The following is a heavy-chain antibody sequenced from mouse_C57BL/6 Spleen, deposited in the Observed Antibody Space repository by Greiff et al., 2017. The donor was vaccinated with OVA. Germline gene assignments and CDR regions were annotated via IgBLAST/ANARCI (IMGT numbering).Heavy chain of an antibody. CDR3: AREGGGGYFDY. V-gene: IGHV1-82*01. CDR2: IYPGDGDP. Sequence: QVQLQQSGPELVKPGASVKISCKASGYAFSSSWMNWVKQRPGKGLEWIGRIYPGDGDPNYNGKFKGKATLTADKSSSTAYMQLSSLTSEDSAVYFCAREGGGGYFDYWGQGTTLTVSS. CDR1: GYAFSSSW. J-gene: IGHJ2*01.